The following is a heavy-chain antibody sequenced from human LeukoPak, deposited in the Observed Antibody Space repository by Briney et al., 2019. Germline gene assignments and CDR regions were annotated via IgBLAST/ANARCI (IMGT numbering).Heavy chain of an antibody. V-gene: IGHV3-23*01. CDR3: ARDRYDTDAFDI. D-gene: IGHD3-3*01. CDR1: GFTFSSYA. J-gene: IGHJ3*02. Sequence: PGGSLRLSCAASGFTFSSYAMSWVRQAPGKGLEWVSAISGSGGSTYYADSVKGRFTISRDNSKNTLYLQMNSLRAEDTAVYYCARDRYDTDAFDIWGQGTMVTVSS. CDR2: ISGSGGST.